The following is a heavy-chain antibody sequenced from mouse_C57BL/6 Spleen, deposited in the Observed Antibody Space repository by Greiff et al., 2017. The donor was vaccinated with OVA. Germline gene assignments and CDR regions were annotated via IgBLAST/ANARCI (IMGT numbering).Heavy chain of an antibody. V-gene: IGHV7-3*01. CDR2: IRNKANGYTT. CDR3: ARLYDGYPAWFAY. Sequence: EVMLVESGGGLVQPGGSLSLSCAASGFTFTDYYMSWVRQPPGKALEWLGFIRNKANGYTTEYSASVKGRFTISSATSQRILYLQKNAQRAEDSATYYGARLYDGYPAWFAYWGQGTLVTVSA. J-gene: IGHJ3*01. D-gene: IGHD2-3*01. CDR1: GFTFTDYY.